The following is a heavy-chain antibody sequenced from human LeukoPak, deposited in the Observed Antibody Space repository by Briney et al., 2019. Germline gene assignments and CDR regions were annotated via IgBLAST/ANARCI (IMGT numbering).Heavy chain of an antibody. J-gene: IGHJ3*02. D-gene: IGHD2-2*01. V-gene: IGHV4-59*08. CDR1: GGSISSYY. CDR3: ARHAPPRRWSVVVPAARTAFDI. Sequence: SETLSLTCTVSGGSISSYYWSWIRQPPGKGLEWIGYIYYSGSTNYNPSLKSRVTISVDTSKNQFSLKLSSVTAADTAVYYCARHAPPRRWSVVVPAARTAFDIWGQGTTVTVSS. CDR2: IYYSGST.